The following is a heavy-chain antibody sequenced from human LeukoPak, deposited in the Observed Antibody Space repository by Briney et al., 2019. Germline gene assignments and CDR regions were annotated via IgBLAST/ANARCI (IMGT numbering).Heavy chain of an antibody. V-gene: IGHV3-23*01. CDR1: GFTFSTYA. D-gene: IGHD2-2*01. J-gene: IGHJ6*03. CDR2: ISGSGGST. Sequence: GGSLRLSCAASGFTFSTYAMSWVRQTPGKGLEWVSAISGSGGSTYYADSVKGRFTISRDNSKNTLYLQMNSLRAEDTAVYYCAKAPGSIVVVPAAINPYYYYYMDVWGKGTTVTVSS. CDR3: AKAPGSIVVVPAAINPYYYYYMDV.